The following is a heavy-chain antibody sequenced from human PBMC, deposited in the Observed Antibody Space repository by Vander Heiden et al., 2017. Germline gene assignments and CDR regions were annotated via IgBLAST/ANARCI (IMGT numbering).Heavy chain of an antibody. Sequence: QVQLQQWGAGLLKPSETLSLTCVVYGGSFGGYYWSWIRQPPGKGLEWIGEINHSGGTNYNPSLKSRVTISVDTSKSQFSLRLNSVTAADTAVYYCVRNRAEDPNLYYYSGMDVWGQGTTVTVSS. V-gene: IGHV4-34*01. J-gene: IGHJ6*02. CDR2: INHSGGT. CDR1: GGSFGGYY. CDR3: VRNRAEDPNLYYYSGMDV.